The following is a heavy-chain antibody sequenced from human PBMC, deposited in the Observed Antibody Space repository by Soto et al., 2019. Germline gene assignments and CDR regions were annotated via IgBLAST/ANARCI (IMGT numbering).Heavy chain of an antibody. CDR3: AKMITVSQSRAFDI. Sequence: GGSLRLSCAASGFTFSSYAMSWVRQAPGKGLEWVSAISGSGGSTYYADSVKGRFTISRDTSKNTLDLQLNSLRAEDTALYYCAKMITVSQSRAFDIWGQGTMVTVSS. CDR2: ISGSGGST. V-gene: IGHV3-23*01. J-gene: IGHJ3*02. CDR1: GFTFSSYA. D-gene: IGHD3-16*01.